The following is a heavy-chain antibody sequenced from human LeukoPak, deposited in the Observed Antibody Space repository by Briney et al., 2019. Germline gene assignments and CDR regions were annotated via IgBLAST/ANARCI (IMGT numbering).Heavy chain of an antibody. J-gene: IGHJ3*02. CDR2: IYYSGST. V-gene: IGHV4-30-4*08. CDR1: NGSISSDDSY. D-gene: IGHD3-10*01. CDR3: VRVSRGGSGSGAFDI. Sequence: SETLSLTCSVSNGSISSDDSYWGWLRQSPGKGLEWIAYIYYSGSTYSTPSLKSRVTMSVDTSKNQFSLKLTSVTAADTAVYYCVRVSRGGSGSGAFDIWGQGTMVTVSS.